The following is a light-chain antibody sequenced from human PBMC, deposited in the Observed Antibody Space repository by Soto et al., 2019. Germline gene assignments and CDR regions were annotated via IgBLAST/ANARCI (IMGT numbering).Light chain of an antibody. CDR1: NGDVGRYNY. J-gene: IGLJ2*01. V-gene: IGLV2-18*02. CDR2: EVS. CDR3: SSYTSSSTLV. Sequence: QSALTQPRSVSGSPGQSVTISCTGTNGDVGRYNYVSWYQQLPGKAPKLLIYEVSNRPSGVPDRFSGSKSGNTASLTISGLQAEDEADYYCSSYTSSSTLVFGGGTKVTVL.